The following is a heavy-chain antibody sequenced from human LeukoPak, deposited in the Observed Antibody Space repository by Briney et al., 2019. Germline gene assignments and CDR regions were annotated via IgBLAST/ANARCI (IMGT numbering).Heavy chain of an antibody. CDR3: ARENYGGKDY. V-gene: IGHV3-64*04. CDR1: GFTFSSYA. Sequence: GGSLRLSCSASGFTFSSYAMHWVRQAPGKGLEYVSAISSNGGRTNYADSVKGRFTISRDNAKNTLYLQMNSLRAEDTAVYYCARENYGGKDYWGQGTLVTVSS. CDR2: ISSNGGRT. D-gene: IGHD4-23*01. J-gene: IGHJ4*02.